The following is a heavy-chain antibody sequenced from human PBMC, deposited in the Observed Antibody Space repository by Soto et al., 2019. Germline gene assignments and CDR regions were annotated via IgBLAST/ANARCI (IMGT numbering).Heavy chain of an antibody. CDR3: ARGPWLGDNSIVVVVAAYFDY. CDR1: GGSFSGYY. D-gene: IGHD2-15*01. J-gene: IGHJ4*02. CDR2: INHSGST. V-gene: IGHV4-34*01. Sequence: QVQLQQWGAGLLKPSETLSLTCAVYGGSFSGYYWSWIRQPPGKGLEWIGEINHSGSTNYNPSLKSRVNISVDTSKNQFSLKLSSVTAADTAVYYCARGPWLGDNSIVVVVAAYFDYWGQGTLVTVSS.